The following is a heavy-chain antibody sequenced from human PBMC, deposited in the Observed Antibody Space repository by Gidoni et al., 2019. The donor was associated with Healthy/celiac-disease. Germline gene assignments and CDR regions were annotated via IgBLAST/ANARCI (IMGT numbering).Heavy chain of an antibody. Sequence: QVQLLQSGAEVKKPCASVKVSCKASCYPFTGYYMHWVRQAPGQGLEWMVWINPNSGGTNYAQKFQGRVTMTRDTSISTAYMELSRLRSDDTAVYYCARDLYSSSSPVDYWGQGTLVTVSS. D-gene: IGHD6-6*01. CDR2: INPNSGGT. CDR1: CYPFTGYY. J-gene: IGHJ4*02. CDR3: ARDLYSSSSPVDY. V-gene: IGHV1-2*02.